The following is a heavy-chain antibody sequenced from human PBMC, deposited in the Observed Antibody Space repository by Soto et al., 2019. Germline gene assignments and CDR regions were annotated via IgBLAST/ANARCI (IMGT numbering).Heavy chain of an antibody. Sequence: QVQLVQSGAEVKKPGASVKVSCKASGYTFTSYAIHWVRQAPGQRLEWMGWINAANGNTKYSQKFQGRVTITRDTAASTAYMELSSMRSEDTAVYSCARDVGATGDWGQGTLVTVSS. CDR2: INAANGNT. CDR3: ARDVGATGD. V-gene: IGHV1-3*01. J-gene: IGHJ4*02. CDR1: GYTFTSYA. D-gene: IGHD1-26*01.